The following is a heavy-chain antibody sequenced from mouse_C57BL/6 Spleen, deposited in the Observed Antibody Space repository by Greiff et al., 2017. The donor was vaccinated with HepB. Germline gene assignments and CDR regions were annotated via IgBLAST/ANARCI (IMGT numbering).Heavy chain of an antibody. J-gene: IGHJ2*01. V-gene: IGHV14-4*01. Sequence: VHVKQSGAELVRPGASVKLSCTASGFNIKDDYMHWVKQRPEQGLEWIGWIDPENGDTEYASKFQGKATITADTSSNTAYLQLSSLTSEDTAVYYCTTGLGNYWGQGTTLTVSS. D-gene: IGHD4-1*01. CDR2: IDPENGDT. CDR3: TTGLGNY. CDR1: GFNIKDDY.